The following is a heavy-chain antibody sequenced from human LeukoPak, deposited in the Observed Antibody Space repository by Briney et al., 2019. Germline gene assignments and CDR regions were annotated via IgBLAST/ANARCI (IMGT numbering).Heavy chain of an antibody. V-gene: IGHV5-51*01. D-gene: IGHD6-19*01. J-gene: IGHJ6*02. CDR1: GYSFTTNW. Sequence: GESLKISCKGSGYSFTTNWIGWVRQMPGKGLEWMGIIYPGDSDTRYSPSFQGQVTISADKSISTAYLQWSSLKASDTAMNYCATRSSGRYSYYYGMDVWGQGTTVTVSS. CDR2: IYPGDSDT. CDR3: ATRSSGRYSYYYGMDV.